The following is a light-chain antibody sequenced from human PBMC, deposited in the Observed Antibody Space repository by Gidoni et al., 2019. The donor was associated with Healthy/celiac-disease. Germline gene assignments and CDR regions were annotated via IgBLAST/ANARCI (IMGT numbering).Light chain of an antibody. V-gene: IGKV1-39*01. Sequence: DIQMTHSPSSLSASVGDRVPITRRASQSISSYLNWYQQKPGKTPQLLMYAASSLQSGGAPRFSGSGSGTDFTITISSLQPEDFATYYCQQSYSTPPTFGQGTKVEIK. CDR2: AAS. CDR3: QQSYSTPPT. J-gene: IGKJ1*01. CDR1: QSISSY.